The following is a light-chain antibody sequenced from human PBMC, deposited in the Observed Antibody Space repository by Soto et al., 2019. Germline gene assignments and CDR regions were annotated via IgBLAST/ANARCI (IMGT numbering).Light chain of an antibody. Sequence: DIQMTQSPSAMSASVGDRVTITCRASQAISHYLAWFHQRPGKVPKRLIYGASTLESGVPSRFSGSGSGKEFTLTISSLQPEDFGTYYSIQHNPYPLSFGGGTKVEIX. CDR1: QAISHY. J-gene: IGKJ4*01. CDR3: IQHNPYPLS. V-gene: IGKV1-17*03. CDR2: GAS.